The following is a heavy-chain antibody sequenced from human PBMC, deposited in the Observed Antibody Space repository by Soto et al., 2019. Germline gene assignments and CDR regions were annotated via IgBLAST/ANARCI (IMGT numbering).Heavy chain of an antibody. V-gene: IGHV3-23*01. Sequence: GGSLRLSCAASGFTFSSYAMSWVRQAPGKGLEWVSAVSGPGSRTSYADSVKGRFTISRDNSKNTLYLQMNSLRAEDAAVYYCARYGEIGIQWGSCNYWSQGTLVTVSS. J-gene: IGHJ4*02. CDR1: GFTFSSYA. CDR3: ARYGEIGIQWGSCNY. CDR2: VSGPGSRT. D-gene: IGHD5-12*01.